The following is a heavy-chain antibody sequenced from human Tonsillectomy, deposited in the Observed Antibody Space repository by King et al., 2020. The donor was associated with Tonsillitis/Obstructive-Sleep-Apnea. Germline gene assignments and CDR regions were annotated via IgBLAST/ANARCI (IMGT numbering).Heavy chain of an antibody. V-gene: IGHV1-69*12. D-gene: IGHD6-13*01. Sequence: QLVQSGAEGKKPGSAGKVSCKASGGTFSSYAISWVRQAPGQGLEWMGGIIPMFGTANYAQKFQGRVTITADGSTRTVYMELSSLRSEDTAVYYCAKYTEAAARNYCYYYMDVWGKGTTVTVSS. J-gene: IGHJ6*03. CDR3: AKYTEAAARNYCYYYMDV. CDR1: GGTFSSYA. CDR2: IIPMFGTA.